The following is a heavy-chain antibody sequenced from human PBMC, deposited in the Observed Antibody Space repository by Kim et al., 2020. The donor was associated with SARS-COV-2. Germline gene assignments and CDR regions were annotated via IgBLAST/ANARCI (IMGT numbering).Heavy chain of an antibody. Sequence: GGSLRLSCAASGFTFSNYWMTWVRQAPGKGLEWVANIKQNGGEKNYVDSVKGRFTISRDNAKNSLYLQMNSLRAEDTAVYYCARDRGTSGYDEHDYWGQGTLVTVSS. CDR1: GFTFSNYW. J-gene: IGHJ4*02. D-gene: IGHD5-12*01. CDR2: IKQNGGEK. CDR3: ARDRGTSGYDEHDY. V-gene: IGHV3-7*01.